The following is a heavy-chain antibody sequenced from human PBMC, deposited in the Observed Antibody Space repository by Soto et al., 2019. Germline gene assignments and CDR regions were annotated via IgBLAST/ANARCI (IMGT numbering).Heavy chain of an antibody. CDR1: GFTFSSYA. V-gene: IGHV3-30-3*01. J-gene: IGHJ6*02. Sequence: GGSLRLSCAASGFTFSSYAMHWVRQAPGKGLEWVAVISYDGSNKYYADSVKGRFTISRDNSKNTLYLQMNSLRAEDTAVYYCARDIRLGVAAATYYYYGMDVWGQGTTVTVSS. CDR3: ARDIRLGVAAATYYYYGMDV. D-gene: IGHD6-13*01. CDR2: ISYDGSNK.